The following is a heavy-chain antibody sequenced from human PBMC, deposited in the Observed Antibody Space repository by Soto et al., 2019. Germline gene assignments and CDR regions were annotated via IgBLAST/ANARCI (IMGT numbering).Heavy chain of an antibody. CDR1: GYTFTSYD. D-gene: IGHD6-13*01. CDR2: MNPNSGNT. CDR3: AKCGGSSWYWYYYGMDV. J-gene: IGHJ6*02. Sequence: ASVKVSCKASGYTFTSYDINWVRQATGQGLEWMGWMNPNSGNTGYAQKFQGRVTMTRNTSISTAYMELSSLRSEDTAVYYCAKCGGSSWYWYYYGMDVWGQGTTVTVSS. V-gene: IGHV1-8*01.